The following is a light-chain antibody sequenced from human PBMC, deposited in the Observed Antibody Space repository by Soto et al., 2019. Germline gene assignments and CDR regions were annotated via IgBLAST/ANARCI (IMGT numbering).Light chain of an antibody. CDR2: EVT. CDR1: SSDVGGYNY. Sequence: QSALTQPASVSGSPGQSITFSCTGTSSDVGGYNYVSWYQQHPGKAPKLMIYEVTHRPSGVSNRFSGSKSGNTASLTISGLQAEDGADYYCSSYTNTNTYVFGTGTKVTVL. V-gene: IGLV2-14*01. J-gene: IGLJ1*01. CDR3: SSYTNTNTYV.